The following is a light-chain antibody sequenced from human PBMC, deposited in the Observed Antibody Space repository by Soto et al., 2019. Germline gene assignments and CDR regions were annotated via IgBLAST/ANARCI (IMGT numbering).Light chain of an antibody. CDR1: QSVSSNY. CDR3: QQYESSFRT. V-gene: IGKV3-20*01. Sequence: EIVLTQSPGTLSLSPGERATLSCRASQSVSSNYLAWYQQKPGQAPRLIIYGTSSRATGIPDRFSGSGSGTDFTLTISRLEPEDFAVYYCQQYESSFRTFGQGTKVYIK. J-gene: IGKJ1*01. CDR2: GTS.